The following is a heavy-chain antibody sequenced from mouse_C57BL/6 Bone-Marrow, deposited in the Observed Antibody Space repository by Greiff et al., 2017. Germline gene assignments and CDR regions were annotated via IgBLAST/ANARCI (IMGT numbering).Heavy chain of an antibody. V-gene: IGHV14-4*01. CDR1: GFNIKDDY. J-gene: IGHJ4*01. CDR3: TALITTVVATDFYAMDY. Sequence: VQLKQSGAELVRPGASVKLSCTASGFNIKDDYMHWVKQRPEQGLAWIGWIDPENGDTEYASKFPGKATITADTSSNTAYLQLSSLTSEDTAVYYWTALITTVVATDFYAMDYGGKGTSVTVSS. CDR2: IDPENGDT. D-gene: IGHD1-1*01.